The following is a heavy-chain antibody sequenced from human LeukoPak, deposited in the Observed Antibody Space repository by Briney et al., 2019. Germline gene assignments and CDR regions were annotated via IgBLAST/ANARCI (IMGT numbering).Heavy chain of an antibody. CDR1: GDSVSSNSAA. CDR3: ARGYCSGGSCYPRIYYFDY. V-gene: IGHV6-1*01. CDR2: TYYRSKWYN. Sequence: SQTLSLTCAISGDSVSSNSAAWNWIRQSPSRGLEWLGRTYYRSKWYNDYAVSVKSRITINPDTSKNQFSLQLNSVTPEDTAVYYCARGYCSGGSCYPRIYYFDYWGQGTLVTVSS. J-gene: IGHJ4*02. D-gene: IGHD2-15*01.